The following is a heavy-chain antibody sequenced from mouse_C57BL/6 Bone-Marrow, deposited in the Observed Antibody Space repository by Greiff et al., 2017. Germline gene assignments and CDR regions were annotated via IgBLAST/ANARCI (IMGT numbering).Heavy chain of an antibody. CDR1: GFNIQNTY. J-gene: IGHJ4*01. CDR3: ARLLLRYHYYAMDY. D-gene: IGHD1-1*01. Sequence: VHVKQSVAELVRPGASVKLSCTASGFNIQNTYMHWVKQRPEQGLEWIGRSDPANGNTKYAPKFQGKATITADTSSNTAYRQRSSLTSEDTAIYYCARLLLRYHYYAMDYWGQGTSVTVSS. V-gene: IGHV14-3*01. CDR2: SDPANGNT.